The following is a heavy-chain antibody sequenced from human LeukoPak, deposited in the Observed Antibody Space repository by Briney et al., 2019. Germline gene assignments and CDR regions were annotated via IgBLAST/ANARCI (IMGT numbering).Heavy chain of an antibody. Sequence: SETLSLTCAVPGASISSSSYYWGWIRQPPGKGLEWIGITYNTGRNHYNPSLKSRVTISVETSKNQFSLKLNSVTAADTAVYYCARGSRYCSGGSCYPGVNWFDPWGQGTLVTVSS. CDR3: ARGSRYCSGGSCYPGVNWFDP. J-gene: IGHJ5*02. D-gene: IGHD2-15*01. V-gene: IGHV4-39*01. CDR2: TYNTGRN. CDR1: GASISSSSYY.